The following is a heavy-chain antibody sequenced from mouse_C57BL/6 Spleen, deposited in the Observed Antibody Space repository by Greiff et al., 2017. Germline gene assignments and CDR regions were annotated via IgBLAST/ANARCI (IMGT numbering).Heavy chain of an antibody. Sequence: QVQLQQPGAELVRPGSSVKLSCKASGYTFTSYWMHWVKQRPIQGLEWIGNIDPSDSETHYNQKFKDKATLTVDKSSSTAYMQLSSLTSEDSAVYYCARWGLRYWYFDVWGTGTTVTVSS. J-gene: IGHJ1*03. V-gene: IGHV1-52*01. D-gene: IGHD2-4*01. CDR1: GYTFTSYW. CDR2: IDPSDSET. CDR3: ARWGLRYWYFDV.